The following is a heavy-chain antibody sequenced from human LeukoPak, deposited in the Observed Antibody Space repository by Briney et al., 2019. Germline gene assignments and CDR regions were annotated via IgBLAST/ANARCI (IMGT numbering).Heavy chain of an antibody. CDR1: GYTSTSYD. CDR2: MNPNSGNT. D-gene: IGHD1-1*01. J-gene: IGHJ5*02. CDR3: ASGVRREEWFDP. Sequence: ASVRVSCKASGYTSTSYDINWVRQTTGQGLEWMGWMNPNSGNTGYAQKFQGRVTMTRTTSMNTAYMELSSLRSEDTAVYYCASGVRREEWFDPWGQGTLVTVSS. V-gene: IGHV1-8*01.